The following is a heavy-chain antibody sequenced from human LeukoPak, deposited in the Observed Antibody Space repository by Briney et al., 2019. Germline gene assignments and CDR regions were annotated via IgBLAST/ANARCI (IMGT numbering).Heavy chain of an antibody. J-gene: IGHJ4*02. Sequence: SETLSLTCAVSGGSFSGFYWSWIRQPPGGGLEWIADINHSGTTNYNPSLKSRVAISVDTSKNQFSLNLKSMTAADTAVYYCTRQYSSSYYSDYWGQGTLVTVSS. CDR2: INHSGTT. D-gene: IGHD6-6*01. CDR3: TRQYSSSYYSDY. CDR1: GGSFSGFY. V-gene: IGHV4-34*01.